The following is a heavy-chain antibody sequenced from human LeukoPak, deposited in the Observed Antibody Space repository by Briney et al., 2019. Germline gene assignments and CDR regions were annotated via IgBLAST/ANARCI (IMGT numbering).Heavy chain of an antibody. CDR1: GDSISNSDYY. CDR2: IYYSGST. Sequence: SETLSLTCTVSGDSISNSDYYWGWIRQPPGKGLEWIGSIYYSGSTYYNPSLKSRVTISVDTSKNQFSLKLSSVTAADTAVYYCARHRASDAFDIWGQGTMVTVSS. CDR3: ARHRASDAFDI. J-gene: IGHJ3*02. V-gene: IGHV4-39*01.